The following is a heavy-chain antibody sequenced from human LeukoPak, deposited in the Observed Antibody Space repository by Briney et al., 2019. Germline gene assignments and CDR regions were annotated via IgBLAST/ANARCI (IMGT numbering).Heavy chain of an antibody. D-gene: IGHD6-19*01. Sequence: GALRLSCAASGFTFSSYGMHWVRQAPGKGLEWVAVIWYDGSNKYYADSVKGRFTISRDNSKNTLYLQMNSLRAEDTAVYYCARDRAVAPYYYYGMDVWGQGTTVTVSS. J-gene: IGHJ6*02. CDR1: GFTFSSYG. V-gene: IGHV3-33*01. CDR3: ARDRAVAPYYYYGMDV. CDR2: IWYDGSNK.